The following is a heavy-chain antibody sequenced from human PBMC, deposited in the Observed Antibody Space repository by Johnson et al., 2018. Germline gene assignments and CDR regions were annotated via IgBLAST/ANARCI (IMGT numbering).Heavy chain of an antibody. Sequence: QVQLVQSGGGVVQPGRSLRLSCAASGFTFSSYGMHWVRQAPGKGLEWVAVISYDGSNKYYADSVKGRFTISRDNSKNTLYLQMNSLGGEDTAVYYCARGWSICGVXXXXGYMDVWGXXXXVTVSS. D-gene: IGHD3-3*01. CDR3: ARGWSICGVXXXXGYMDV. CDR2: ISYDGSNK. J-gene: IGHJ6*03. V-gene: IGHV3-30*03. CDR1: GFTFSSYG.